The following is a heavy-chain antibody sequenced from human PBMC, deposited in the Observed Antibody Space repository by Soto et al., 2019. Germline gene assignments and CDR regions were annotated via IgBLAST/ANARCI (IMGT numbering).Heavy chain of an antibody. CDR3: AHPRGYGVFDAVDI. CDR1: VFIFSTYA. Sequence: PWGSLRLSCSASVFIFSTYAMNWFRQAPGKGLEWVSAISNSGGGTYYAESVRGRFTISRDNSINTLYLQMSSLRTEDTAVYYCAHPRGYGVFDAVDIWGQGTMVTVSS. D-gene: IGHD4-17*01. J-gene: IGHJ3*02. CDR2: ISNSGGGT. V-gene: IGHV3-23*01.